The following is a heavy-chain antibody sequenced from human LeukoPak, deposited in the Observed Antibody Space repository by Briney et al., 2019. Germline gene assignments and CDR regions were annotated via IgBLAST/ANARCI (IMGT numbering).Heavy chain of an antibody. D-gene: IGHD6-6*01. CDR3: AKVPTMYSSSFAPH. CDR2: ISGSGGST. CDR1: GFTFSSYA. J-gene: IGHJ4*02. Sequence: PGGSLRLSCAASGFTFSSYAMSWVRQAPGKGLEWVSAISGSGGSTYYADSVKDRFTISRDNSKNTLYLQMNSLRAEDTAVYYCAKVPTMYSSSFAPHWGQGTLVTVSS. V-gene: IGHV3-23*01.